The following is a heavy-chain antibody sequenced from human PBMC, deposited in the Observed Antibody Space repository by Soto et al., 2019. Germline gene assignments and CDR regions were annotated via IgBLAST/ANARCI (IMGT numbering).Heavy chain of an antibody. J-gene: IGHJ4*02. V-gene: IGHV5-51*01. Sequence: GESLKISCKGSGYSFTSYWIGWVRQMPGKGLEWMGIIYPGDSDTRYSPSFQGQVTISADKSISTAYLQWSSLKASDTAMYYWARLGRLRYFDWSIDYWGQGTLVTVSS. CDR1: GYSFTSYW. D-gene: IGHD3-9*01. CDR2: IYPGDSDT. CDR3: ARLGRLRYFDWSIDY.